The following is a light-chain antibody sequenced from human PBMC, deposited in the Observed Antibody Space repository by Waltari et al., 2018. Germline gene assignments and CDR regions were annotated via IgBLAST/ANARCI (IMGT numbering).Light chain of an antibody. CDR1: SNDLGYSNH. V-gene: IGLV2-23*02. CDR3: LSYTTRISFV. Sequence: QPALTQPASVSGSPGQSITLPCTGSSNDLGYSNHVCWYQHHPGKAPRLIISEVTERPSGVSDRFSGSKSGNTASLTISGLQAEDEADYYCLSYTTRISFVFGGGTKLSVL. J-gene: IGLJ2*01. CDR2: EVT.